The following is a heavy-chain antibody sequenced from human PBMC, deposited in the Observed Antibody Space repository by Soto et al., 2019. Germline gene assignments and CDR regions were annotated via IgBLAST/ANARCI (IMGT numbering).Heavy chain of an antibody. Sequence: GASVKVSCKASAYTFTRYDINWVRQATGQGLGWMGWINPNSGNTGYARKFRGRVTMTTDTSASTAYMELSSLTSDDTAVYYCARGLDYYDSSGYDYWGQGTLVTVSS. CDR2: INPNSGNT. V-gene: IGHV1-8*01. CDR1: AYTFTRYD. CDR3: ARGLDYYDSSGYDY. J-gene: IGHJ4*02. D-gene: IGHD3-22*01.